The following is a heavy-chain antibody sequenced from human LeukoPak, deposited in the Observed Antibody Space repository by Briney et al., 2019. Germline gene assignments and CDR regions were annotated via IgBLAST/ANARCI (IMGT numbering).Heavy chain of an antibody. CDR2: IYYSGSS. CDR1: GGSISSSRYY. J-gene: IGHJ4*02. CDR3: ASSTRTPPRRRGSGSYIDY. V-gene: IGHV4-39*02. D-gene: IGHD3-10*01. Sequence: SSETLSLTCTVSGGSISSSRYYWGWIRQPPGKGLEWIGSIYYSGSSYYNPSLKSRVTISVDTSKNHFSLKLSSVTAADTAVYYCASSTRTPPRRRGSGSYIDYWGQGTLVTVSS.